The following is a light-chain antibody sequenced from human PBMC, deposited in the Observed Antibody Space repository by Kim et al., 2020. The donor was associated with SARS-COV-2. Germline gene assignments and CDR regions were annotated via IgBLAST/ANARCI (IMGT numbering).Light chain of an antibody. V-gene: IGLV3-1*01. CDR1: KLGDKY. CDR3: QAWDSRV. CDR2: QDT. J-gene: IGLJ3*02. Sequence: PGQTASITCAGDKLGDKYTCWYQQRPGQSPVLVIYQDTKRPSGIPERFSGSSSGNTATLTISGTQAIDEADYYCQAWDSRVFGGGTKLTVL.